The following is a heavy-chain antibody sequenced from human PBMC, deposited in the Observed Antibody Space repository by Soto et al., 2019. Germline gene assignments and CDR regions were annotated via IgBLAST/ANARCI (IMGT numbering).Heavy chain of an antibody. Sequence: NPSETLSLTCTVSGGSISGSIYYWGWIRHPPGKGLEWIGSIYYSGSTYYNPSLKSRVTISVDTSKNQFSLKLSSVTAADTAVYYCARDRIAAAGERRFVSYHYYGMDVWGQGTTVTVSS. CDR2: IYYSGST. D-gene: IGHD6-13*01. V-gene: IGHV4-39*02. J-gene: IGHJ6*02. CDR1: GGSISGSIYY. CDR3: ARDRIAAAGERRFVSYHYYGMDV.